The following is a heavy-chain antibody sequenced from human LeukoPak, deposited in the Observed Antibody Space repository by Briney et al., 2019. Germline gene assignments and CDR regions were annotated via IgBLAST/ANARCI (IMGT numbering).Heavy chain of an antibody. CDR3: ATDNSYGSGSYYT. CDR2: IYYSGST. CDR1: GFTFSSYS. D-gene: IGHD3-10*01. Sequence: GSLRLSCAASGFTFSSYSMNWVRQAPGKGLEWIGYIYYSGSTYYNPSLKSRVTISVDTSKNQFSLKLSSVTAADTAVYYCATDNSYGSGSYYTWGQGTLVTVSS. J-gene: IGHJ4*02. V-gene: IGHV4-59*06.